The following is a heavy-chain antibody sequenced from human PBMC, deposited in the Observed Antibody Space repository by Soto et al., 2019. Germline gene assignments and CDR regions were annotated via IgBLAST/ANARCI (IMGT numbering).Heavy chain of an antibody. V-gene: IGHV4-34*01. J-gene: IGHJ4*02. CDR3: ARSGQLWTPFDY. CDR2: INHSGST. D-gene: IGHD5-18*01. Sequence: SETLSLTCVVYGGSFSGYYWSWIRQTPGKGLEWIGEINHSGSTKYNPSLKSRVTISVDTSKNQFSLKLSSLTAADTAMFYCARSGQLWTPFDYWGQGTLVTAPQ. CDR1: GGSFSGYY.